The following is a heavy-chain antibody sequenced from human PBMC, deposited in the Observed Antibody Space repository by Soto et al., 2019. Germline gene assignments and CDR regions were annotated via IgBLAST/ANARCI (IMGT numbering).Heavy chain of an antibody. V-gene: IGHV3-23*01. J-gene: IGHJ5*02. CDR3: AREAGTWHLPLNWFDP. D-gene: IGHD6-19*01. Sequence: PGGSLRLSCAASGFTFSSYAMSWVRQAPGKGLEWVSAISGSGGSTYYADSVKGRFTISRDNAKNSLYLQMNSLRDEDTAVYYCAREAGTWHLPLNWFDPWGQGTLVTVSS. CDR1: GFTFSSYA. CDR2: ISGSGGST.